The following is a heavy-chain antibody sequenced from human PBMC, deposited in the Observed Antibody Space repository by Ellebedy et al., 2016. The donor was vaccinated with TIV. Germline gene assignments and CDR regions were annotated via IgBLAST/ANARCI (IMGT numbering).Heavy chain of an antibody. Sequence: GESLKISXAASGFTFSSYGMHWVRQAPGKGLEWVAVISYDGSNKYYADSVKGRFTISRDNSKNTLYLQMNSLRAEDTAVYYCGNHNGSYGAFDIWGQGTMVTVSS. D-gene: IGHD1-26*01. V-gene: IGHV3-30*03. J-gene: IGHJ3*02. CDR2: ISYDGSNK. CDR1: GFTFSSYG. CDR3: GNHNGSYGAFDI.